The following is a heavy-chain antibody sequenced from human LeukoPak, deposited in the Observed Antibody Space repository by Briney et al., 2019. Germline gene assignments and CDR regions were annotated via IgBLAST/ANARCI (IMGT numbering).Heavy chain of an antibody. V-gene: IGHV1-46*01. J-gene: IGHJ4*02. CDR1: GYTFTSYY. Sequence: ASVKVSCKASGYTFTSYYMHWVRQAPGQGLEWMGIINPSGGSTSYAQKFQGRATMTRDTSTSTVYMELSSLRSEDTAVYYCARDLAYYYDSSGYFDYWGQGTLVTVSS. D-gene: IGHD3-22*01. CDR3: ARDLAYYYDSSGYFDY. CDR2: INPSGGST.